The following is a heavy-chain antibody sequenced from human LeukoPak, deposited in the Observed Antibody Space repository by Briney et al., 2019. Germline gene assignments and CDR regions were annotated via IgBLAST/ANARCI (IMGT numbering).Heavy chain of an antibody. CDR1: GFTFSSYA. J-gene: IGHJ4*02. CDR2: ISYDGSNK. V-gene: IGHV3-30-3*01. D-gene: IGHD3-10*01. Sequence: PGGSLRLSCAASGFTFSSYAMHWVRQAPGKGLEWVAVISYDGSNKYYADSVKGRFTISRDNSKNTLYLQMNSLRAEDTAVYYCARVRPKLLWFVGQDFDYWGRGTLVTVSS. CDR3: ARVRPKLLWFVGQDFDY.